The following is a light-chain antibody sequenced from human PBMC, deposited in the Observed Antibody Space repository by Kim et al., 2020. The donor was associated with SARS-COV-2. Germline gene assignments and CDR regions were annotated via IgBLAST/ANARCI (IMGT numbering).Light chain of an antibody. CDR3: QQRSNWPLT. Sequence: VSPGERATLSCRASQSVSSYLAWYQQKTGQAPRLLIYDASNRATGIPARFSGSGSGTDFTLTISSLEPEDFAVYYCQQRSNWPLTFGGGTKVDIK. CDR2: DAS. V-gene: IGKV3-11*01. CDR1: QSVSSY. J-gene: IGKJ4*01.